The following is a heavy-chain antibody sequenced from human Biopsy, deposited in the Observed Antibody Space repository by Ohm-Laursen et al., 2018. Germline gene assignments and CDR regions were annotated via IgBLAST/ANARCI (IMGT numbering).Heavy chain of an antibody. CDR3: VKQWGGYNYDS. CDR1: GFTFHTYA. J-gene: IGHJ5*01. Sequence: SLRLSCSASGFTFHTYAMYWVRQAPGKGMEWVAHIDVSDYNTYYADSVMGRFTISRDNSKQMVHLEINSLTADDTAVYYCVKQWGGYNYDSWGQGTLVTVSS. V-gene: IGHV3-23*01. CDR2: IDVSDYNT. D-gene: IGHD1-20*01.